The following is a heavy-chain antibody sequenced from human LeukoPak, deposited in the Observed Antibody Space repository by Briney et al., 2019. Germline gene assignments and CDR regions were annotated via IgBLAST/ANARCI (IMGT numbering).Heavy chain of an antibody. V-gene: IGHV4-59*01. CDR3: ARADMNLYFFEY. CDR2: IYYRGST. Sequence: TSETLSLTCTVSGGSFSDYYWSWIRQPPGKGLEWMGYIYYRGSTNYNPSLQSRVTISLDTSKNQFSLKLSSVTAADTAVYYCARADMNLYFFEYWGQGALVTVSS. J-gene: IGHJ4*02. D-gene: IGHD1-14*01. CDR1: GGSFSDYY.